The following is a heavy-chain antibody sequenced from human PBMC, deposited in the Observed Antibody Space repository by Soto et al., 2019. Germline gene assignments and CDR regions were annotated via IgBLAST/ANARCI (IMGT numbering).Heavy chain of an antibody. CDR1: GFIFSNYA. CDR3: ATAFPPFPYVWVSSSGGLPH. J-gene: IGHJ4*02. D-gene: IGHD3-16*01. Sequence: QVQLVESGGGVVQPGRSLRLSCAASGFIFSNYAMHWVRQAPGKGLEWVALISFDESNKYYADSVKGRFSISRDNSEDKLYLQMNSVRPEDTRLYYCATAFPPFPYVWVSSSGGLPHWGRGTLVTVSS. CDR2: ISFDESNK. V-gene: IGHV3-30*04.